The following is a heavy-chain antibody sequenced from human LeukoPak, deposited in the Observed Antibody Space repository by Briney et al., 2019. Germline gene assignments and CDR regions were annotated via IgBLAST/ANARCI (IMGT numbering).Heavy chain of an antibody. V-gene: IGHV3-64*04. CDR3: AKDLGDYEDY. Sequence: PGGSLRLSCAASGFTFSSYAMHWVRQAPGKGRECDSDYSSYRGSTYYAVPEKRRFIIDRDKSKNAVHLQMNSRRAEDTAVYYCAKDLGDYEDYWGQGTLVTVSS. J-gene: IGHJ4*02. CDR1: GFTFSSYA. D-gene: IGHD4-17*01. CDR2: YSSYRGST.